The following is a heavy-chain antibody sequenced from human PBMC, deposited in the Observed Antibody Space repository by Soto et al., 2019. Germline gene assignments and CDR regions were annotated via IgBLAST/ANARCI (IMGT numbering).Heavy chain of an antibody. J-gene: IGHJ6*02. CDR2: TFYRSKWYY. V-gene: IGHV6-1*01. D-gene: IGHD2-15*01. CDR3: ARVVVAATPGYYYYGMDV. Sequence: PSQTLSLTCAISGDSVSSTSAAWNWIRQSPSRGLEWLGRTFYRSKWYYDYAVSVKSRITINPDTSKNQFSLQLNSVTPEDTAVYYCARVVVAATPGYYYYGMDVWGQGTTVTVSS. CDR1: GDSVSSTSAA.